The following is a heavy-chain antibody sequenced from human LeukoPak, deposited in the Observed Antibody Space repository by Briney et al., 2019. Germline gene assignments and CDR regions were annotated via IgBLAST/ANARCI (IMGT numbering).Heavy chain of an antibody. J-gene: IGHJ6*02. D-gene: IGHD1-14*01. CDR1: GYTFTSYG. CDR2: ISAYNGNT. V-gene: IGHV1-18*01. Sequence: ASVKVSCKASGYTFTSYGISWVRQAPGQGLEWMGWISAYNGNTNYAQKVLGRVTMTTDTSTSTAYMELRSLRSDDTAVYYCAREETHHVYYGMDVWGQGTMVTVSS. CDR3: AREETHHVYYGMDV.